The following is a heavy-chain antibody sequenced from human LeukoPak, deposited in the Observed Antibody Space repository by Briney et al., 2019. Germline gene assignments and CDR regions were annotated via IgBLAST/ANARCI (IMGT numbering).Heavy chain of an antibody. Sequence: GSLRLSCAASGFTFSNYAMNWVRQPPGKGLEWIGYIYNSGSTKYNPSLKSRVTISVDTSKNLFSLKLTSVTAADTAVYYCATCRDEFGDYGFTSWGQGTLVTVSS. CDR2: IYNSGST. CDR1: GFTFSNYA. D-gene: IGHD4-17*01. J-gene: IGHJ5*02. V-gene: IGHV4-59*01. CDR3: ATCRDEFGDYGFTS.